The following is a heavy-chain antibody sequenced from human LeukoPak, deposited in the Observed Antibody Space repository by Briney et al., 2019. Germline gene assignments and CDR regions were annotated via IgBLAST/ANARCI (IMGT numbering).Heavy chain of an antibody. Sequence: KPSETLSLTCTVSGSSISSYYWSWIRQPPGKGLEWIGYIYYSGSTNYNPSLKSRVTISVDTSKNQFSLKLSSVTAADTAVYYCARVLRNYYDSSGYYQRTSLFDYWGQGTLVTVSS. CDR1: GSSISSYY. J-gene: IGHJ4*02. CDR3: ARVLRNYYDSSGYYQRTSLFDY. CDR2: IYYSGST. D-gene: IGHD3-22*01. V-gene: IGHV4-59*01.